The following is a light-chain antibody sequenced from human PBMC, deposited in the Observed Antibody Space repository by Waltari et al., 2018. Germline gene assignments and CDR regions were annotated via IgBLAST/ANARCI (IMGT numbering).Light chain of an antibody. CDR1: QTISSY. Sequence: DIQMTQSPSSLSASVGDRVTITCRTSQTISSYVNWYQQKPGKAPEVLIFAASSLQRGVPSRVSGSGSGTEFTHTITSLQPEEFATYYCQQTYTLPPWTFGQGTKVEFK. J-gene: IGKJ1*01. CDR3: QQTYTLPPWT. V-gene: IGKV1-39*01. CDR2: AAS.